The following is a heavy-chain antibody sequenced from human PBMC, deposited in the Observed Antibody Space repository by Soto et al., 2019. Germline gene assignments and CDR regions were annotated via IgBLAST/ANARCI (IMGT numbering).Heavy chain of an antibody. D-gene: IGHD3-3*01. CDR3: SRITICGVVMNYGMDV. V-gene: IGHV4-39*01. CDR2: IYYSGVT. Sequence: SETRSLTWTVSGGSISSRSDYWVGIRQPPGKGLEWIGSIYYSGVTYYNPSLKSRVTISVDTSMNQFSLKLSSVTAADTAVYYCSRITICGVVMNYGMDVWGQGTTVTFSS. CDR1: GGSISSRSDY. J-gene: IGHJ6*02.